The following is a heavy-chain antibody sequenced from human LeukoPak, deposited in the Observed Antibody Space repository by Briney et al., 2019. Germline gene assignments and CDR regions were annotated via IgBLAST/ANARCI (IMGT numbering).Heavy chain of an antibody. Sequence: EASVKVSCKASGYTFTSYAMNWVRQAPGQGLEWMGWINPNNGFTAYAQNFQGRVTMTRDTSISTAYMDLSRLTSDDTAVYFCARDRGARLERFYAFDFWGQGTTVTVSS. V-gene: IGHV1-2*02. CDR3: ARDRGARLERFYAFDF. CDR1: GYTFTSYA. D-gene: IGHD1-1*01. J-gene: IGHJ3*01. CDR2: INPNNGFT.